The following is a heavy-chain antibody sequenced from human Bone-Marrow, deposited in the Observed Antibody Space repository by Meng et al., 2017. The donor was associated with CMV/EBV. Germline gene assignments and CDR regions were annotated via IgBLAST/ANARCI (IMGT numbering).Heavy chain of an antibody. V-gene: IGHV3-21*01. CDR1: GFTFSSYS. J-gene: IGHJ5*02. CDR2: ISSSSSYI. Sequence: GESLKISCAASGFTFSSYSMNWVRQAPGKGLEWVSSISSSSSYIYYADSAKGRFTISRDNAKNSLYLQMNSLRAEDTAVYYCASLPHTNWFHPWGQGTLVTVSS. CDR3: ASLPHTNWFHP.